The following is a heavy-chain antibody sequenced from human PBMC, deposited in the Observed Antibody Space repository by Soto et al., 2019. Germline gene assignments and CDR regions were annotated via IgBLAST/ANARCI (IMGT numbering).Heavy chain of an antibody. V-gene: IGHV4-30-2*01. CDR3: ARVPSP. Sequence: SETLCLTCAVAGGYISGGGYSWSWIRQPPGKGLEWIGYIYHSGSTYYNPSLKSRVTISVDRSKNQFSLKLSSVTAADTAVYYCARVPSPWGQGTLVTVSS. CDR2: IYHSGST. J-gene: IGHJ5*02. CDR1: GGYISGGGYS.